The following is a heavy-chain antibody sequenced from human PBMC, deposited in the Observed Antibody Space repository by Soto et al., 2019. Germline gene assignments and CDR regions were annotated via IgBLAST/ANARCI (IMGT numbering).Heavy chain of an antibody. CDR3: AVLDGRSCYVIYY. D-gene: IGHD6-13*01. CDR1: GGSISSYY. J-gene: IGHJ1*01. Sequence: SETLSLTCTVSGGSISSYYWSWIRQPPGKGLEWIGYIYYSGSTNYNPSLKSRVTISVDTSKNQFSLKLSSVTAADTAVYSCAVLDGRSCYVIYYWGQDTLVNVSS. CDR2: IYYSGST. V-gene: IGHV4-59*08.